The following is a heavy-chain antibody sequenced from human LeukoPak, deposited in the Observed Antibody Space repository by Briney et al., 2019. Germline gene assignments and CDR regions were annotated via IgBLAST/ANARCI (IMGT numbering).Heavy chain of an antibody. CDR2: IYYSGST. CDR3: ARSVRGYSGYDYYYYMDV. J-gene: IGHJ6*03. V-gene: IGHV4-39*07. Sequence: PSETLSLTCTVSGGSISSSSYYWGWIRQPPGKGLEWIGSIYYSGSTYYNPSLKSRVTISVDTSKNQFSLKLSSVTAADTAVYYCARSVRGYSGYDYYYYMDVWGKGTTVTVSS. D-gene: IGHD5-12*01. CDR1: GGSISSSSYY.